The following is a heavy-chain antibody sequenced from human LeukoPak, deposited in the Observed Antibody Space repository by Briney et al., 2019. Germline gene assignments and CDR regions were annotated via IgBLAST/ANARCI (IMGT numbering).Heavy chain of an antibody. CDR1: GFTFSSYS. CDR3: ARDALHHYGGFIPDDAFDI. J-gene: IGHJ3*02. D-gene: IGHD4-23*01. Sequence: PGGSLRLSCAASGFTFSSYSMNWVRQAPGKGLEWVSSISSSSSYIYYADSVKGRFTISRDNAKNSLCLQMNSLRAEDTAVYYCARDALHHYGGFIPDDAFDIWGQGTMVTVSS. CDR2: ISSSSSYI. V-gene: IGHV3-21*01.